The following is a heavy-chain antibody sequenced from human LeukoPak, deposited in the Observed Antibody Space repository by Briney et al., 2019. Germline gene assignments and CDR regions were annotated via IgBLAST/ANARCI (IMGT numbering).Heavy chain of an antibody. Sequence: PGGSLRLSCAASGFIFSSYWMHWVRQVPGKRLVWVSRISGDGSSTTYADSVKGRFTISRDNAKNTLYLQMSSLRAEDTAVYYCVGDRETTVTTLDFWGQGTVVTVSS. V-gene: IGHV3-74*03. CDR2: ISGDGSST. CDR3: VGDRETTVTTLDF. J-gene: IGHJ4*02. D-gene: IGHD4-11*01. CDR1: GFIFSSYW.